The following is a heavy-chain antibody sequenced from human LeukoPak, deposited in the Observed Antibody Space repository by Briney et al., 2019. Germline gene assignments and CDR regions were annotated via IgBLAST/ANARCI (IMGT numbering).Heavy chain of an antibody. CDR2: ISGSGGST. Sequence: GGSLRLSCAASGFTFSSYAMSWVRQAPGKGLEWVSAISGSGGSTYYVDSVKGRFTISRDNSKNTLYLQMNSLRAEDTAVYYCAKRYCSSSSSSLFDYWGQGTLVTVSS. D-gene: IGHD2-2*01. J-gene: IGHJ4*02. CDR3: AKRYCSSSSSSLFDY. V-gene: IGHV3-23*01. CDR1: GFTFSSYA.